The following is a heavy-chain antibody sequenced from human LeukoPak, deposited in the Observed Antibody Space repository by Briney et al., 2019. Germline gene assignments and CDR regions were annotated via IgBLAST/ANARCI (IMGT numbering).Heavy chain of an antibody. D-gene: IGHD2-21*01. CDR3: ARPRGCGTATCNNFDY. CDR1: GFTFSSYW. J-gene: IGHJ4*02. Sequence: GGSLRLSCAASGFTFSSYWMHWVRQAPGKGLVWVSRINSDGSTTTYADSVKGRFTISRDNAKNTLYLQMNSLRAEDTAVYYCARPRGCGTATCNNFDYWGQGTLVTVSS. CDR2: INSDGSTT. V-gene: IGHV3-74*01.